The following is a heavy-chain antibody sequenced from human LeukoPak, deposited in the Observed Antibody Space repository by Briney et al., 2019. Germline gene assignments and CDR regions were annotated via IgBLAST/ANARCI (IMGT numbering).Heavy chain of an antibody. CDR2: IKQDGTEK. CDR3: ARDPSGYNGYDSNFDY. Sequence: PGGSLRLSCAASGFTFSSYAITWVRQAPGKGLEWVANIKQDGTEKYYVDSVEGRFTISRDNAKHSLYLQMNSLRAEDTAVYYCARDPSGYNGYDSNFDYWGRGTLVTVSS. CDR1: GFTFSSYA. D-gene: IGHD5-12*01. V-gene: IGHV3-7*01. J-gene: IGHJ4*02.